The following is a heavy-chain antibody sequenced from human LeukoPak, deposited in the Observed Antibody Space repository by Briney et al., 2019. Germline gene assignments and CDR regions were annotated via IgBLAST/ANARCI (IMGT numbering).Heavy chain of an antibody. CDR1: GDSIRIADYF. Sequence: SQTLSLTCTVSGDSIRIADYFGRWIRQPPAKGVDRIGSIYYNGRAYYNPSLRRRVSMSVDTSKNQFSLKLSSVTAADTAVYYCARELAYAYSWGQGTLVIVSS. J-gene: IGHJ5*01. CDR3: ARELAYAYS. V-gene: IGHV4-30-4*01. D-gene: IGHD4-17*01. CDR2: IYYNGRA.